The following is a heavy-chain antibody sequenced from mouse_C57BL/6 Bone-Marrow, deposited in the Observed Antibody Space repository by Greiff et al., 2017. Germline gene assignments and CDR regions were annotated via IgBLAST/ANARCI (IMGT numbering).Heavy chain of an antibody. CDR3: ARHQLPFDY. CDR2: ISGGGGNT. J-gene: IGHJ2*01. D-gene: IGHD4-1*02. CDR1: GFTFSSYT. Sequence: EVKLVESGGGLVKPGGSLKLSCAASGFTFSSYTMSWVRQTPEKRLEWVATISGGGGNTYYPDSVKGRFTISRDNAKNTLYLQMSSLRSEDTALYYCARHQLPFDYGGQGTTLTVSS. V-gene: IGHV5-9*01.